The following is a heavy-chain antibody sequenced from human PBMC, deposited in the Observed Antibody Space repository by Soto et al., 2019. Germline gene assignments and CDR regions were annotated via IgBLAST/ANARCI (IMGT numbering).Heavy chain of an antibody. D-gene: IGHD3-22*01. Sequence: PSETLSLTCAVYGGSFSGYYWSGIRQPPGKGLEWIGEINHSGSTNYNPSLKSRVTISVDTSKNQFSLKLSSVTAADTAVYYCARFNRRRLLPPYYYYGMDVWGQGTTVTVSS. CDR1: GGSFSGYY. V-gene: IGHV4-34*01. CDR3: ARFNRRRLLPPYYYYGMDV. J-gene: IGHJ6*02. CDR2: INHSGST.